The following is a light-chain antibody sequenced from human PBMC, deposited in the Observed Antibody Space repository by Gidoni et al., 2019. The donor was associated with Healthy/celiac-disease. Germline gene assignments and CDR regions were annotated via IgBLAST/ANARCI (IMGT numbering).Light chain of an antibody. J-gene: IGLJ2*01. Sequence: QSVLTQPPSVAGAPGQRVTISCTGSSSNIGAVYDVHWYQQLPVTAPKLLIYGNSNRPSGVPDRFSGSKSGTSASLAITGLQAEDDADYYCQSYDSSLSGHVVFGGGTKLTVL. CDR2: GNS. CDR3: QSYDSSLSGHVV. V-gene: IGLV1-40*01. CDR1: SSNIGAVYD.